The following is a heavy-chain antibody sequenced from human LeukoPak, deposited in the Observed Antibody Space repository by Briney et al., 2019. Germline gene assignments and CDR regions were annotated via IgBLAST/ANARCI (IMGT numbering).Heavy chain of an antibody. CDR3: AKEVGATMLGRLHY. J-gene: IGHJ4*02. CDR2: ISGSGDRT. V-gene: IGHV3-23*01. Sequence: PGGSLRLSCAASGFTFSSYAMSWVRQAPGKGLEWVSGISGSGDRTYYAESVKGRFTISRDNSKNTLDVQMNSLRAEDTAVYYCAKEVGATMLGRLHYWGQGALVTLSS. CDR1: GFTFSSYA. D-gene: IGHD1-26*01.